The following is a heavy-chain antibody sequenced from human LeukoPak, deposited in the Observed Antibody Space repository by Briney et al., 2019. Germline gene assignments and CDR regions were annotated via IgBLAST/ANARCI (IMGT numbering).Heavy chain of an antibody. CDR1: GFTFSNYE. Sequence: GGSLRLSCAASGFTFSNYEMNWVRQAPGKGVEWVSYIGSGGGSIYYADSVRGRFTSSRDNAKKSLFLQMNSLRVEDTAVYYCARDDYGGTFDAFDIWGQGAMVTVSS. J-gene: IGHJ3*02. V-gene: IGHV3-48*03. CDR3: ARDDYGGTFDAFDI. D-gene: IGHD4-17*01. CDR2: IGSGGGSI.